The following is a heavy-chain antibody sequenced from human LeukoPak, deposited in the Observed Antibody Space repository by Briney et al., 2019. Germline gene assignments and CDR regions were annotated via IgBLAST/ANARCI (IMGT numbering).Heavy chain of an antibody. Sequence: GGSLRLSCAASGFTFSDYYMSWIRQAPGKGLEWVSYISSSSSYTKYADSVKGRFTLSRDNAKNSLYLQMNSLRAEDTAVYYCALEFGSGGYLGYWGQGTLVTVSA. J-gene: IGHJ4*02. CDR2: ISSSSSYT. CDR3: ALEFGSGGYLGY. V-gene: IGHV3-11*05. CDR1: GFTFSDYY. D-gene: IGHD3-10*01.